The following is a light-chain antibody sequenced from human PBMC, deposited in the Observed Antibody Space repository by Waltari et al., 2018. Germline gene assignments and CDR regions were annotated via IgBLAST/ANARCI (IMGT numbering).Light chain of an antibody. CDR1: SSYVGGYDF. Sequence: QSALTQPASVSGSPGQSITISCTGTSSYVGGYDFVSWYQQHPGKAPKLIIYEVSNRPSGFSHRFFGPKSGSTASLTISGLQAEDEADYYCSSYTSGSIVVFGTGTKVTVL. V-gene: IGLV2-14*01. CDR2: EVS. CDR3: SSYTSGSIVV. J-gene: IGLJ1*01.